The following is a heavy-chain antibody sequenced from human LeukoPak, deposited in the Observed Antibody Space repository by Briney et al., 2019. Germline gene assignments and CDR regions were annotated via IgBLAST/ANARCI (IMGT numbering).Heavy chain of an antibody. J-gene: IGHJ3*02. V-gene: IGHV4-39*01. CDR1: GGSISSSSYY. CDR2: IYYSGST. D-gene: IGHD3-10*01. Sequence: PSETLSLTCTVSGGSISSSSYYWGWIRQPPGKGLEWIGSIYYSGSTYYNSSLKRRVTISVDTSKNQFSLTLRSVTAADTAVYYCAGSITMVQGVDAFDIWGQGTMVTVSS. CDR3: AGSITMVQGVDAFDI.